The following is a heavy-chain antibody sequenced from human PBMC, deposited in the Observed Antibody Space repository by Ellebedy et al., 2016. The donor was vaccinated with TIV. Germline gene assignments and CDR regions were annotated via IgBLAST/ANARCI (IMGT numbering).Heavy chain of an antibody. V-gene: IGHV4-39*07. CDR3: ALTPDSSSWYTSWFDP. D-gene: IGHD6-13*01. CDR1: GGSISSGNYY. J-gene: IGHJ5*02. Sequence: SETLSLXCTVSGGSISSGNYYWGWIRQPPGKGLEWIGCIHYSGSTYYNPSLKSRVTISVDTSKNQFSLKLTSLTAADTAVYYCALTPDSSSWYTSWFDPWGQGTLVIVSS. CDR2: IHYSGST.